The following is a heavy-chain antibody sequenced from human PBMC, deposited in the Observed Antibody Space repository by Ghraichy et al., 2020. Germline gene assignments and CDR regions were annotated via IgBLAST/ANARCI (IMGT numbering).Heavy chain of an antibody. CDR2: ITGISITI. CDR3: ARLPLPRRAAVGDWYFDL. D-gene: IGHD6-13*01. CDR1: GFSFSDYS. Sequence: GSLRLSCEGSGFSFSDYSMIWVRLTPRKALEWVSYITGISITIFYTDSVKGRFTISRDTAKNSLYLQMNSLRAEDAAVYYCARLPLPRRAAVGDWYFDLWGRGTLVTVSS. V-gene: IGHV3-48*01. J-gene: IGHJ2*01.